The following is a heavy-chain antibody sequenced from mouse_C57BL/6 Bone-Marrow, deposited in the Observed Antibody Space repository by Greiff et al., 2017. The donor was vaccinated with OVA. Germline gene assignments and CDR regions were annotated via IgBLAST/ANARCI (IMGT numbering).Heavy chain of an antibody. CDR2: IHPNSGST. D-gene: IGHD1-1*01. J-gene: IGHJ2*01. CDR3: ARSGGSRLFDY. V-gene: IGHV1-64*01. Sequence: QVQLQQPGAELVKPGASVKLSCKASGYTFTSYWMHWVKQRPGQGLEWIGMIHPNSGSTNYNEKFKSKATLTVDKSSSTAYMQLSSLTSEDSAVYYCARSGGSRLFDYGGQGTTLTVSS. CDR1: GYTFTSYW.